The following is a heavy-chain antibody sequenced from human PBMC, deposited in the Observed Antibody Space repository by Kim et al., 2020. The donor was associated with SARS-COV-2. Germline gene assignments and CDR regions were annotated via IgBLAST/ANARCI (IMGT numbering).Heavy chain of an antibody. CDR2: IKSKTDGGTT. CDR3: TTGTSGWYEGAFDI. V-gene: IGHV3-15*01. Sequence: GGPLRLSCAASGFTFSNAWMSGVRQAPGKGLEWVGRIKSKTDGGTTDYAAPVKGRFTISRDDSKNTLYLQMNSLKTEDTAVYYCTTGTSGWYEGAFDIWGQGTMVTVSS. CDR1: GFTFSNAW. J-gene: IGHJ3*02. D-gene: IGHD6-19*01.